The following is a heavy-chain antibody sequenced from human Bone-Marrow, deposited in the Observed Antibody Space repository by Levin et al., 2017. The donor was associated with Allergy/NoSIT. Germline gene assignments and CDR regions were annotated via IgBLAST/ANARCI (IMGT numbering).Heavy chain of an antibody. Sequence: GGSLRLSCVASTFTLDSHWMHWVRQAPGKGLMRISRINSDGSSTDYADSVKGRFTVSRDNAKNTLYLQMNSLRAEDTALYFCARGWYYFDSWGQGTLVTVSS. J-gene: IGHJ4*02. CDR3: ARGWYYFDS. CDR2: INSDGSST. V-gene: IGHV3-74*01. CDR1: TFTLDSHW.